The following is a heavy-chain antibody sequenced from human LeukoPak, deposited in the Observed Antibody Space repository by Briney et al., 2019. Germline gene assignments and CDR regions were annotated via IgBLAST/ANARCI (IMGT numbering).Heavy chain of an antibody. Sequence: PGGSLRLSCAASGFTFKRYSMHWVRQAPGKGLEGVSAISSNSSYIYYADSVKGRFTISRDNDKNSLYLQMNRLSAEDKAAYYCARDNCNYVLSTAFGNWGQGTMVTVSS. CDR2: ISSNSSYI. J-gene: IGHJ3*02. V-gene: IGHV3-21*01. D-gene: IGHD1-7*01. CDR1: GFTFKRYS. CDR3: ARDNCNYVLSTAFGN.